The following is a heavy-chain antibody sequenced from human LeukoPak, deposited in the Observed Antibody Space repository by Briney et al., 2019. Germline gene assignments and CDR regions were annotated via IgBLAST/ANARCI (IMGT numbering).Heavy chain of an antibody. CDR2: ISTSSIYI. CDR1: GFTFSTYS. Sequence: GGSLRLSCAASGFTFSTYSMNWVRQAPGKGLEWVSSISTSSIYIYYANSLKGRFTISRDNAKNSLYLQMNSLRAEDTAVYYCATSGYSSSWYFGWGQGTLVTVSS. J-gene: IGHJ4*02. D-gene: IGHD6-13*01. CDR3: ATSGYSSSWYFG. V-gene: IGHV3-21*01.